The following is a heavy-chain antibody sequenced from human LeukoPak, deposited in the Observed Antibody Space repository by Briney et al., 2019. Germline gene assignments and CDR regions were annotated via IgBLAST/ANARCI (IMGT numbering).Heavy chain of an antibody. V-gene: IGHV4-31*03. CDR1: GGSISSGGYY. CDR3: ARSGGDDAFDI. Sequence: SETLSLTCTVSGGSISSGGYYWSWIRQHPGKGLEWIGYIYYSGSTYYNPSLKSRVTISVDTSKNQFSLKPSSVTAADTAVYYCARSGGDDAFDIWGQGTMVTVSS. D-gene: IGHD2-15*01. CDR2: IYYSGST. J-gene: IGHJ3*02.